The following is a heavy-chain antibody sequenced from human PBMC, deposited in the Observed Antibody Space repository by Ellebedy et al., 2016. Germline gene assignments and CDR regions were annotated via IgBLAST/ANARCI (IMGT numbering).Heavy chain of an antibody. CDR1: GFTFSNSW. D-gene: IGHD1-1*01. V-gene: IGHV3-30-3*01. Sequence: GGSLRLSCAASGFTFSNSWMHWVRQAPGKGLEWVAVISHDGSNKFYADSVKGRFTVSRDNSEDTVYLQMDSLRAEDTAVYYCASGTEVDYWGQGTLVTVSS. CDR3: ASGTEVDY. J-gene: IGHJ4*02. CDR2: ISHDGSNK.